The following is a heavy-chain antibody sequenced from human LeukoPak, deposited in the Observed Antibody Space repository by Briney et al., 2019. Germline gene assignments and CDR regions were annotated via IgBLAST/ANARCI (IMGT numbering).Heavy chain of an antibody. Sequence: GGSLRLSCAASGFTFSSYDMHWVRQAPGRGLGWVSAIGIAGDTYYPDSVKGRFTISRENAKNSMYLQMNSLKDGDTAVYYCIRGGIQVSGIDAFDIWGQGTMVTVSS. V-gene: IGHV3-13*01. CDR3: IRGGIQVSGIDAFDI. CDR2: IGIAGDT. J-gene: IGHJ3*02. CDR1: GFTFSSYD. D-gene: IGHD5/OR15-5a*01.